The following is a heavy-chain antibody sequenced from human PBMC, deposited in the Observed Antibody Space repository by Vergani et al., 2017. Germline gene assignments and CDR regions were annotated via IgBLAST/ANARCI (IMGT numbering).Heavy chain of an antibody. D-gene: IGHD3-3*01. J-gene: IGHJ5*02. CDR3: ARGKYGVWSGYYWARFDP. CDR1: GGSFSGYY. Sequence: QVQLQQWGAGLLKPSETLSLTCAVYGGSFSGYYWSWIRQPPGKGLEWIGEINHNGSTNYNPSLKSRVTITVDTSKNQFSLKLSSVTAADTAVYYCARGKYGVWSGYYWARFDPWGQGTLVTVSS. CDR2: INHNGST. V-gene: IGHV4-34*01.